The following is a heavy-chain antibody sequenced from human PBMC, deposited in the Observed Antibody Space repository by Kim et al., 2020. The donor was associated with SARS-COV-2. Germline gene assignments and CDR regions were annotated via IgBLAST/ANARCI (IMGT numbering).Heavy chain of an antibody. CDR1: GFTFDDYA. Sequence: GGSLRLSCAASGFTFDDYAMHWVRQAPGKGLEWVSGISWNSGSIGYADSVKGRFTISRDNAKNSLYLQMNSLRAEDTALYYCAKGDYGVGSDYWGQGTLVTVSS. CDR3: AKGDYGVGSDY. V-gene: IGHV3-9*01. D-gene: IGHD4-17*01. J-gene: IGHJ4*02. CDR2: ISWNSGSI.